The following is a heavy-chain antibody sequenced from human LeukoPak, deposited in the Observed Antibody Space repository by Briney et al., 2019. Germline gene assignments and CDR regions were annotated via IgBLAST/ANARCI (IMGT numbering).Heavy chain of an antibody. CDR2: IKQGGSET. CDR1: GFTFSSYS. J-gene: IGHJ4*02. Sequence: PGGSLRLSCAASGFTFSSYSMSWVRQAPGKGLEWVARIKQGGSETSYVDSVKGRFTVSRDNAKNSVYLQLSSLRAEDTAVYYCARWRGAQSEFVYWGQGSLVTVSS. D-gene: IGHD3-3*01. V-gene: IGHV3-7*01. CDR3: ARWRGAQSEFVY.